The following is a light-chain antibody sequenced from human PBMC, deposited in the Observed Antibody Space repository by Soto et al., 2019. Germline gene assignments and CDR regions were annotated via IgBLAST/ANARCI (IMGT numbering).Light chain of an antibody. CDR3: QQSYTSPVT. J-gene: IGKJ4*01. V-gene: IGKV1-39*01. CDR1: QSISPY. CDR2: GAS. Sequence: DIQMTQSPSSPSASLGDRGTFTFPVSQSISPYLNWYEQKPGKAPNLLIYGASNLQSGVPSRFSGVGSGTDFTLTISSLQPEDFGTYYCQQSYTSPVTFGRGTKVDIK.